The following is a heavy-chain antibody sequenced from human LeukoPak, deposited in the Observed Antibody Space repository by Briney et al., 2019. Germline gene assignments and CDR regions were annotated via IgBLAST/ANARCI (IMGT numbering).Heavy chain of an antibody. D-gene: IGHD5-24*01. CDR3: ASRDGYNCSFDY. CDR1: GFTFSSYA. Sequence: SLRLSCAASGFTFSSYAMSWVRQAPGKGLEWVSAISGSGGSTYYADSVKGRFTISRDNSKNTLYLQMNSLRAEDTAVYYCASRDGYNCSFDYWGQGTLVTVSS. J-gene: IGHJ4*02. CDR2: ISGSGGST. V-gene: IGHV3-23*01.